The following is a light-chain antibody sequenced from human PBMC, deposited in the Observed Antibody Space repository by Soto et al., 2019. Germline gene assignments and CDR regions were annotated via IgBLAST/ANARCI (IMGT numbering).Light chain of an antibody. CDR3: QQYMSYS. V-gene: IGKV1-5*01. Sequence: IQMTQSPSSLSASVGDRVTITCRASQSISSWLAWYQQKPGKAPKLLIYDASSLESGVPSRFSGSGSGTEFTLTISSLQPDDFATYYCQQYMSYSFGQGTKVDIK. CDR1: QSISSW. J-gene: IGKJ1*01. CDR2: DAS.